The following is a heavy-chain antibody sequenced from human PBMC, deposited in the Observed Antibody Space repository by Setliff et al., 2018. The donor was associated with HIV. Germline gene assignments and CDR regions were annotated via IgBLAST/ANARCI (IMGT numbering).Heavy chain of an antibody. J-gene: IGHJ4*02. V-gene: IGHV3-74*01. Sequence: PGGSLRLSCAASGFTFNTYWMHWVRQSPGKGLVWVSHSNSDGSSTSYADSVKGRFTISRDNAKNELYLQMNSLRAEDTAVYYCARVAYSSGWYVGYWGQGTLVTVSS. CDR2: SNSDGSST. CDR3: ARVAYSSGWYVGY. CDR1: GFTFNTYW. D-gene: IGHD6-19*01.